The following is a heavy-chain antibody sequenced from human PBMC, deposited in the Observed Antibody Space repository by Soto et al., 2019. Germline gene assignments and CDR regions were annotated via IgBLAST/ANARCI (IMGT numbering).Heavy chain of an antibody. V-gene: IGHV3-9*01. CDR1: GFTFDDYA. CDR3: AKDTYIIVGGTHIDF. J-gene: IGHJ4*02. Sequence: EVHLVESGGGLVQPGRPLRLSCAASGFTFDDYAMHWVRQAPGKGLEWVSGISWNSDSTGYADSVKGRFTISRDNAKNSLFLQMNSLRAEDTALYFCAKDTYIIVGGTHIDFWGRGTLVSVSS. CDR2: ISWNSDST. D-gene: IGHD1-26*01.